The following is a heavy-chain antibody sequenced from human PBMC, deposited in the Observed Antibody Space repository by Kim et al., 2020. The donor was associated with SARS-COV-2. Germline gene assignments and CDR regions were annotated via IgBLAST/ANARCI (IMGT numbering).Heavy chain of an antibody. CDR2: IYPGDSDT. D-gene: IGHD3-9*01. CDR3: ARGPADAYYDILTGYYSNWFDP. CDR1: GYSFTSYW. Sequence: GESLKISCKGSGYSFTSYWIGWVRQMPGKGLEWMGIIYPGDSDTRYSPSFQGQVTISADKSISTAYLQWSSLKASDTAMYYCARGPADAYYDILTGYYSNWFDPWGQGTLVTVSS. V-gene: IGHV5-51*01. J-gene: IGHJ5*02.